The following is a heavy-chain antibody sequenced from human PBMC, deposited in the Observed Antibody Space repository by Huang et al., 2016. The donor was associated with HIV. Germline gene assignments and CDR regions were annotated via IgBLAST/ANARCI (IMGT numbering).Heavy chain of an antibody. Sequence: EVQLMESGGGLVQPGGSLRLSCAASGFTFSTYNMNWVRQAPWKVLEGGSYITSSSGSIYYADSVNGRFTIARDNAKNSLYLQMNSLRAEDTAVYYCARFGSYYYGSGSYLDAFDIWGQGTMVTVSS. CDR2: ITSSSGSI. CDR3: ARFGSYYYGSGSYLDAFDI. J-gene: IGHJ3*02. CDR1: GFTFSTYN. V-gene: IGHV3-48*01. D-gene: IGHD3-10*01.